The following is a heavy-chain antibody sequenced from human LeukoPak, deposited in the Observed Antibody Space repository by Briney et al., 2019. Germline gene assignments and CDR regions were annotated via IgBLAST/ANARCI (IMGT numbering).Heavy chain of an antibody. CDR3: ARAHDYGASNWFDP. D-gene: IGHD4-17*01. V-gene: IGHV4-4*07. Sequence: SETLSLTCTVSGGSISDYYWSWIRQPAGKGLEWIGRINTSGSTNYNPSLESRVTMSVDTSKNQFSLKLSSVTAADTAVYYCARAHDYGASNWFDPWGQGTLVTVSS. CDR1: GGSISDYY. J-gene: IGHJ5*02. CDR2: INTSGST.